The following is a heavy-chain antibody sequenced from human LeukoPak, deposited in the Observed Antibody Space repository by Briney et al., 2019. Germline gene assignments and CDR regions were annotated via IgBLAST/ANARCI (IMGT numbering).Heavy chain of an antibody. CDR1: GFTFSYNG. V-gene: IGHV3-30*02. CDR2: IRYDGSNK. J-gene: IGHJ6*03. Sequence: GGSLRLSCVASGFTFSYNGMHWVRQAPGKGLEWVAFIRYDGSNKYYADSVKDRFTISRDNSKNTLYLQMNSLRDEDTAVYYCAKTGVEMATIYYMDVWGKGTAVT. D-gene: IGHD5-24*01. CDR3: AKTGVEMATIYYMDV.